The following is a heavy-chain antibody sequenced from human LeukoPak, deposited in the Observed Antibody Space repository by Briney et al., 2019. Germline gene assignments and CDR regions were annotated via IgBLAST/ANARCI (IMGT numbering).Heavy chain of an antibody. CDR3: AKEVEWLPRY. D-gene: IGHD3-3*01. V-gene: IGHV3-23*01. Sequence: GGSLRLSCTASGFSFGDYAMSWVRQAPGKGLEWVSAISGSGDSTYYADSVKGRFTISRDNSKNTLYLQMTSLRAEDTAVYYCAKEVEWLPRYWGQGTLVTVSS. CDR1: GFSFGDYA. J-gene: IGHJ4*02. CDR2: ISGSGDST.